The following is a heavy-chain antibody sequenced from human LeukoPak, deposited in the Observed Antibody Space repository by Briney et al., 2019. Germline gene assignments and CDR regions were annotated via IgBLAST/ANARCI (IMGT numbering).Heavy chain of an antibody. J-gene: IGHJ4*02. CDR3: ATVPLETTGPPFDY. CDR2: FDPEDGET. D-gene: IGHD4-17*01. V-gene: IGHV1-24*01. Sequence: ASVKVSCKVSGYTLTELSMHWVRQAPGKGLEWMGGFDPEDGETIYAQKFQGGVTMTEDTSTDTAYMELSSLRSEDTAVYYCATVPLETTGPPFDYWGQGTLVTVSS. CDR1: GYTLTELS.